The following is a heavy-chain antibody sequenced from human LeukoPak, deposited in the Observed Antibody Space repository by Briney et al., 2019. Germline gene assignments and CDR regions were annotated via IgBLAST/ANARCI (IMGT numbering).Heavy chain of an antibody. Sequence: ASVKVSCKASGYTFTSYDINWVRQATGQGLEWMGRMNPNSGNTGYAQKFQGRVTKTRNTSISTAYMELSSLRSEDTAVYYCARGPSVTMVRGVINSPFDPWGQGTLVTVSS. J-gene: IGHJ5*02. CDR1: GYTFTSYD. CDR3: ARGPSVTMVRGVINSPFDP. V-gene: IGHV1-8*01. D-gene: IGHD3-10*01. CDR2: MNPNSGNT.